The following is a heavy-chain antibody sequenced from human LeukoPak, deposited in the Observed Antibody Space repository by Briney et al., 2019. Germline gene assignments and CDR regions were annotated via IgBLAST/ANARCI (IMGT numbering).Heavy chain of an antibody. CDR1: GFTFSNYE. J-gene: IGHJ6*03. CDR2: ISGSGGST. V-gene: IGHV3-23*01. CDR3: AMYGSGSYNYYYYYMDV. D-gene: IGHD3-10*01. Sequence: GGSLRLSCAASGFTFSNYEMHWVRQAPGKGLEWVSAISGSGGSTYYADSVKGRFTISRDNSKNTLYLQMNSLRAEDTAVYYCAMYGSGSYNYYYYYMDVWGKGTTVTISS.